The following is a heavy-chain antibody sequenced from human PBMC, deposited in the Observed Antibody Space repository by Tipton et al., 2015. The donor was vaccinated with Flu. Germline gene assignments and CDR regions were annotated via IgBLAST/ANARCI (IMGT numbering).Heavy chain of an antibody. CDR2: IYYSGST. V-gene: IGHV4-61*08. J-gene: IGHJ3*02. CDR1: GASVSRGDFY. Sequence: TLSLTCTVSGASVSRGDFYWSWLRQSPGRGLEWIGYIYYSGSTNYNPSLKSRVTISVDTSKNQFSLKLSSVTAADTAVYYCARTGTTDFGAFDIWGQGTMVTVSS. CDR3: ARTGTTDFGAFDI. D-gene: IGHD1-1*01.